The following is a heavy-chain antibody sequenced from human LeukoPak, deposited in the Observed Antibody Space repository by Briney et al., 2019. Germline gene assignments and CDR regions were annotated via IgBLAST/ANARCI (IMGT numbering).Heavy chain of an antibody. Sequence: SETLSLTCAVYGGSFSGYYWSWIRQPPGKGLEWIGEINHSGNTNYNPSLKSRVTMSVDTSKNQFSLKLSSVTAADTAVYYCARGRSYDFWSGYNHYFDYWGQGTLVTVSS. V-gene: IGHV4-34*01. CDR3: ARGRSYDFWSGYNHYFDY. CDR2: INHSGNT. J-gene: IGHJ4*02. D-gene: IGHD3-3*01. CDR1: GGSFSGYY.